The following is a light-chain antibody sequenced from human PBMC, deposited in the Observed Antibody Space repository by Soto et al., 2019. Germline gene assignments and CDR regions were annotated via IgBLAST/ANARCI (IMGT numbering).Light chain of an antibody. CDR3: QQYGSSQT. J-gene: IGKJ5*01. V-gene: IGKV3-20*01. Sequence: EIVLTQSPGTLSLSPGERATLSCRASQSVSSSYLAWYQQKPGQAPRLLIYGASSRATGIPDRFSGSGSGTDFTLTISRLEPEDSAVYYCQQYGSSQTFSQGTRLEIK. CDR1: QSVSSSY. CDR2: GAS.